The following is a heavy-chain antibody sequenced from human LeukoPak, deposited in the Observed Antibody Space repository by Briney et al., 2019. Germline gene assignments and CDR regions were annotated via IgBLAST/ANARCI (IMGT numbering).Heavy chain of an antibody. Sequence: ASVKVSCKASGYTFTDYYMHWVRQAPGQGLEWMGWINPNNGGTNYAQNFQGRVTMTRDTSISTAYMELISLRSDDTAVYYCARDKIGDGGHFDYWGQGTLVTVSS. V-gene: IGHV1-2*02. CDR3: ARDKIGDGGHFDY. CDR2: INPNNGGT. D-gene: IGHD3-16*01. J-gene: IGHJ4*02. CDR1: GYTFTDYY.